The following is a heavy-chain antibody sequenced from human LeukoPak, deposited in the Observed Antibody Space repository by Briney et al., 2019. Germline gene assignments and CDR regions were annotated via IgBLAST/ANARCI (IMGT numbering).Heavy chain of an antibody. CDR2: INHSGST. Sequence: TSETLSLTCAVYGGSFSGYYWSWIRQPPGKGLEWIGEINHSGSTNYNPALKSRVTISVDTSKNQFSLKLSSVTAADTAVYYCARDFRRGIAARLAPFDYWGQGTLVTVSS. V-gene: IGHV4-34*01. J-gene: IGHJ4*02. CDR1: GGSFSGYY. CDR3: ARDFRRGIAARLAPFDY. D-gene: IGHD6-6*01.